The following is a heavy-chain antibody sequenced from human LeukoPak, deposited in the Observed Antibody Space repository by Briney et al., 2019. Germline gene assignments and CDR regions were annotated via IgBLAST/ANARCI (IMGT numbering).Heavy chain of an antibody. CDR2: IKGDAGEK. V-gene: IGHV3-7*01. D-gene: IGHD6-19*01. CDR1: GFSINNYW. Sequence: GGSLRLSCAVSGFSINNYWMTWYRQAPGKGLECVAHIKGDAGEKHYVDSVKGRFTISRDNAENSLYLQMNSLRAEDTAVYYCARQAGVTWGQGTLVTVSS. J-gene: IGHJ5*02. CDR3: ARQAGVT.